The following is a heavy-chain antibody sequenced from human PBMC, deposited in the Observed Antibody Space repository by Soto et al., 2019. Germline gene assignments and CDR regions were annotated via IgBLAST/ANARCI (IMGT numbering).Heavy chain of an antibody. J-gene: IGHJ5*02. CDR2: ISGSGGST. D-gene: IGHD3-3*01. CDR1: GFTFSSYA. Sequence: PGGSLRLSCAASGFTFSSYAMSWVRQAPGKGLEWVSAISGSGGSTYYADSVKGRFTISRDNSKNTLYLQMNSLRAEDTAVYYCAKDPRFLEWLLFYPWFDPWGQGTLVTVSS. V-gene: IGHV3-23*01. CDR3: AKDPRFLEWLLFYPWFDP.